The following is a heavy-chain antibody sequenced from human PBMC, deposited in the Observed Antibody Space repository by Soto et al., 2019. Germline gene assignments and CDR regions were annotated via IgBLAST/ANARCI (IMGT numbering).Heavy chain of an antibody. V-gene: IGHV3-33*01. D-gene: IGHD4-17*01. Sequence: QVQLVESGGGVVQPGRSLRLSCAASGFTFSSYGMHWVRQAPGKGLEWVAVIWYDGSNKYYADSVKGRFTISRDNSKNTLDLQMNSLRAEDTAVYYCARDRVDYGRETGYYYYGMDVWGQGTTVTVSS. CDR3: ARDRVDYGRETGYYYYGMDV. CDR1: GFTFSSYG. CDR2: IWYDGSNK. J-gene: IGHJ6*02.